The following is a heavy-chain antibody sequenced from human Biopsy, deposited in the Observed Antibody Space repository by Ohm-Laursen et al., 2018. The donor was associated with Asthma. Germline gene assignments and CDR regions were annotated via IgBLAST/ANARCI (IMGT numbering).Heavy chain of an antibody. V-gene: IGHV1-69*13. CDR1: GGAFNTYV. CDR2: INSVFGTT. CDR3: ARKAGSCISRTCYSLDF. D-gene: IGHD2-2*01. J-gene: IGHJ4*02. Sequence: SVKVSCRSLGGAFNTYVIGWVRQAPGQGLEWMGGINSVFGTTTYPQKFQDRVTITADDSTSTVYMELSSLRSEDTAVYYCARKAGSCISRTCYSLDFWGQGTLVTVSS.